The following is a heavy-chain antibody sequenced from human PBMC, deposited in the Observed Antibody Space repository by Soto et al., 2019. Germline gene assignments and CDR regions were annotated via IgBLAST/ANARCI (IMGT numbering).Heavy chain of an antibody. Sequence: EMQLLESGGGLVQPGGSLRLSCVVSGFSFSTYGVTWVRQAPGKGLEWVCGVSGGSGGTHYTDSVKGRFTISGDDSKNTVYLQMHSLRGEDTAVYYCTRWHGYGDLWGQGTLVTVSS. V-gene: IGHV3-23*01. CDR3: TRWHGYGDL. D-gene: IGHD4-17*01. J-gene: IGHJ5*02. CDR1: GFSFSTYG. CDR2: VSGGSGGT.